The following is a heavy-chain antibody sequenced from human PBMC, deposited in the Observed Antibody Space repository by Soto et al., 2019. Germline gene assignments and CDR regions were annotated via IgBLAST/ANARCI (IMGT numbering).Heavy chain of an antibody. J-gene: IGHJ3*02. V-gene: IGHV1-18*01. CDR1: GYTFTSYG. CDR2: ISAYNGNT. Sequence: QVQLVQSGAEVKKSGASVKVSCKASGYTFTSYGISWVRQAPGQGLEWMGWISAYNGNTNYAQKLQGRVTMTTDTSTSTAYMELRSLRSDDTAVYYCARWGDCSSTSCHDAFDIWGQGTMVTVSS. D-gene: IGHD2-2*01. CDR3: ARWGDCSSTSCHDAFDI.